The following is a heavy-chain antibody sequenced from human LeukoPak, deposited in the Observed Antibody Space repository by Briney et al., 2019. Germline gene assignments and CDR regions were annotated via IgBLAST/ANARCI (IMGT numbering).Heavy chain of an antibody. D-gene: IGHD3-10*01. CDR1: GYTFTSYD. Sequence: GASVKVSCRASGYTFTSYDINWVRQATGQGLEWMGWMNPNSGNTGYAQKFQGRVTMTRDMSTSTVYMELSSLRSEDTAVYYCASDSMVRGVIFDYWGQGTLVTV. CDR3: ASDSMVRGVIFDY. J-gene: IGHJ4*02. CDR2: MNPNSGNT. V-gene: IGHV1-8*02.